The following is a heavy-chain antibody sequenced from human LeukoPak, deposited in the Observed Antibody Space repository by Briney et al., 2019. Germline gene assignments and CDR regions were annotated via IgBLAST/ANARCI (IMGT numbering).Heavy chain of an antibody. Sequence: GGSLRLSCAASGLTVSSNYMSWVRQAPGKGLEWVSVIYSDGRIHSADSVKGRFTISRDDSKNTLSLQTNSLRAEDTAVYYCERESGYSYGLAGFFDYWGQGTLVTVSS. D-gene: IGHD5-18*01. CDR2: IYSDGRI. CDR3: ERESGYSYGLAGFFDY. CDR1: GLTVSSNY. V-gene: IGHV3-53*01. J-gene: IGHJ4*02.